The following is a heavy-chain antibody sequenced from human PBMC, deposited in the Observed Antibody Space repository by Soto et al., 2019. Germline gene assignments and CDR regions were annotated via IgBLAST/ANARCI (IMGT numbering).Heavy chain of an antibody. V-gene: IGHV3-33*01. D-gene: IGHD3-10*01. J-gene: IGHJ4*02. Sequence: QVQLVESGGGVVQPGRSLRLSCAASGFTFSSYGMHWVRQAPGKGLEWVAVIWYDGSNKYYADSVKGRFTISRDNSKNTLYLQMNSLRAEDTAVYYCARDRGLYYFDYWGQGTLVTVSS. CDR3: ARDRGLYYFDY. CDR1: GFTFSSYG. CDR2: IWYDGSNK.